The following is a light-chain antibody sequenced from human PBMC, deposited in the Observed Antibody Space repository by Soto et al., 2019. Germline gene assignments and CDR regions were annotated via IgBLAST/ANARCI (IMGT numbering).Light chain of an antibody. V-gene: IGLV1-44*01. CDR1: GSSIGTNT. CDR2: GNN. Sequence: QSALTQPPSASGTPGQRVTISCSGSGSSIGTNTVNWYRQLPGTAPKLLICGNNQRPSGVPDRFSGSKSGTSASLAISGLRSEDEAEYYCTAWDGSLNNVLFGGGTKVTV. J-gene: IGLJ2*01. CDR3: TAWDGSLNNVL.